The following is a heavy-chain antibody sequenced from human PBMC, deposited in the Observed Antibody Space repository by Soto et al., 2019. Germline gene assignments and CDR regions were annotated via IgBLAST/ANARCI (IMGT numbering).Heavy chain of an antibody. Sequence: VGSLRLSCASSGFTFSSYAMHCVRHSPGKWLEWVAVISYDGSNKYYADSVKGRFTISRDNSKNTLYLQMNSLRAEDTAVYYCARDLVVGATTNYYYCMEVWGQGTPVTVSS. D-gene: IGHD1-26*01. J-gene: IGHJ6*02. CDR2: ISYDGSNK. CDR3: ARDLVVGATTNYYYCMEV. CDR1: GFTFSSYA. V-gene: IGHV3-30-3*01.